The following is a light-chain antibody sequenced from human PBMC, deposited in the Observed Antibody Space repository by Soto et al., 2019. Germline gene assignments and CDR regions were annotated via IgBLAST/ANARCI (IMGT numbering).Light chain of an antibody. CDR2: EAT. CDR3: SSYTGDRHFYV. CDR1: RSDVGTYNF. J-gene: IGLJ1*01. V-gene: IGLV2-8*01. Sequence: QSVLTQPPSPSGSPGQSVSISCTGTRSDVGTYNFVSWYQQHPGKAPKLLIYEATKRPSGVPDRFSGSKSGNTASLTVSGLQAEDEAEYFCSSYTGDRHFYVFGTGTKVTVL.